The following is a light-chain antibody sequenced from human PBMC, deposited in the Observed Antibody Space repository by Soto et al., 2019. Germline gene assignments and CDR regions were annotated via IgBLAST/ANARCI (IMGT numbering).Light chain of an antibody. CDR2: GAS. V-gene: IGKV3-20*01. J-gene: IGKJ5*01. CDR1: QSVSSNY. CDR3: QHYGDAPPRIT. Sequence: EIVFTQSPCTLSLSPGERATLSCRASQSVSSNYLAWYQQRPGQAPGLLIYGASSRATGIPDRFSGSGSGTDFTLTISRLEPEDFAVHYCQHYGDAPPRITFGQGTRLEIK.